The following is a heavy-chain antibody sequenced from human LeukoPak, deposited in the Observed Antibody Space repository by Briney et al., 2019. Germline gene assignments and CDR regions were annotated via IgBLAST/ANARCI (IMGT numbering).Heavy chain of an antibody. V-gene: IGHV1-24*01. D-gene: IGHD3-22*01. CDR1: GYTLTELS. CDR3: ATFYDSSGYYYGPYFDY. J-gene: IGHJ4*02. CDR2: FDPEDGET. Sequence: ASVKVSCKVSGYTLTELSMHWVRQAPGKGLEWMEGFDPEDGETIYAQKFQGRVTMTEDTSTDTAYMELSSLRSEDTAMYYCATFYDSSGYYYGPYFDYWGQGTLVTVSS.